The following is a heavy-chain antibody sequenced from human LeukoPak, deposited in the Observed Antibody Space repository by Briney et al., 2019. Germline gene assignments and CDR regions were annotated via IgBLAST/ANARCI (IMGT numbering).Heavy chain of an antibody. CDR2: ISGSGGST. V-gene: IGHV3-23*01. CDR3: AKTPYYDILTGPIQLDY. CDR1: GFTFSSYA. Sequence: GGSLRLSCAASGFTFSSYAMSWVRQAPGKGLEWVSAISGSGGSTYYADSVKGRFTISRDNSKNTLYLQMNSLRAEDTAVYYCAKTPYYDILTGPIQLDYWGQGTLVTVSS. J-gene: IGHJ4*02. D-gene: IGHD3-9*01.